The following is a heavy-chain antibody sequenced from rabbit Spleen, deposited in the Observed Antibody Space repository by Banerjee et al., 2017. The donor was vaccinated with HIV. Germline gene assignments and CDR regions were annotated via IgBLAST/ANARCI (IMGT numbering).Heavy chain of an antibody. Sequence: QSLEESGGGLVQPAGSLALTCKASGFSFSSNDYICWVRQAPGKGLEWISCIAGSSSGFTYSATWAKGRSTFSKTSSTTVTLQMTTLTAADTATYFCVREVAARFSLWGPGTLVTVS. CDR3: VREVAARFSL. CDR2: IAGSSSGFT. J-gene: IGHJ4*01. CDR1: GFSFSSNDY. D-gene: IGHD4-1*01. V-gene: IGHV1S40*01.